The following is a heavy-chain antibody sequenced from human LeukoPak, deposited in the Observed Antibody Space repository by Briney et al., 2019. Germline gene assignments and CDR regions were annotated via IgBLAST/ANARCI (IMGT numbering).Heavy chain of an antibody. Sequence: GESLKISCQGFGYSFTSYWIGWVRQVPGKGMEWMGVIYPGDSRIRYNPSFQGQVTISVDKSISTAYLHWVSLKASDTAMYYCARRSPYYYYMDVWGKGTTVTVSS. CDR1: GYSFTSYW. CDR3: ARRSPYYYYMDV. CDR2: IYPGDSRI. V-gene: IGHV5-51*01. J-gene: IGHJ6*03.